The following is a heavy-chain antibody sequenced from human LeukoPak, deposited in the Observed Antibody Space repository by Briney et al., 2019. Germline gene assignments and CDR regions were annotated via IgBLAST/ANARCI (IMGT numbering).Heavy chain of an antibody. Sequence: GGSLRLSCAASGFTFSSYEMNWVRQAPGKGLEWVSYISSSGSTIYYADSVKGRFTISRDNAKNSLYLQMNSLRAEDTAVYYCARAVTGDSSGYYYRNYFDDWGQGTLVTVSS. CDR1: GFTFSSYE. D-gene: IGHD3-22*01. J-gene: IGHJ4*02. CDR3: ARAVTGDSSGYYYRNYFDD. CDR2: ISSSGSTI. V-gene: IGHV3-48*03.